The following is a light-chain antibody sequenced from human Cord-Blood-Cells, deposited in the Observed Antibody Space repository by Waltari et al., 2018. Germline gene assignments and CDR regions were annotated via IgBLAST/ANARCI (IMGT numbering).Light chain of an antibody. CDR3: SSYAGSNNLV. J-gene: IGLJ2*01. CDR1: SRDVGGYNY. Sequence: QSALTQPPSASGSPGQSVTISCTGTSRDVGGYNYVSWYHQHPGKAPKLMIYEVSKRPSGVPDRFSGFKAGNTGSLTVSGLQAEDEADDYCSSYAGSNNLVFGGGTKLTVL. CDR2: EVS. V-gene: IGLV2-8*01.